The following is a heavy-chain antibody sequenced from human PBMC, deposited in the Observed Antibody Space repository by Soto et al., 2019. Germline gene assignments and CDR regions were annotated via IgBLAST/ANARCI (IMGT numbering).Heavy chain of an antibody. V-gene: IGHV1-18*01. Sequence: GPEVKKPGASVKVSCKTSGYTFSRYGISWVRQAPGQGLEWIGWISGYNGDTNYAQKVQGRVTMTIDTSTYTAYMELRSLTSDDTAIYYCAKNGQPPYYYYGMDVWGQGTTVTVSS. J-gene: IGHJ6*02. D-gene: IGHD2-8*01. CDR2: ISGYNGDT. CDR3: AKNGQPPYYYYGMDV. CDR1: GYTFSRYG.